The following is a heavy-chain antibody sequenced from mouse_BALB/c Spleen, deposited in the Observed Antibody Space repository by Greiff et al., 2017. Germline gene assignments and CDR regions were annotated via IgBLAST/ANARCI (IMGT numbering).Heavy chain of an antibody. Sequence: QVQLQQSGAELVRPGVSVKISCKGSGYTFTDYAMHWVKQSHAKSLEWIGVISTYYGDASYNQKFKGKATMTVDKSSSTAYMELARLTSEDSAIYYCARTQANWESLYFDYWGQGTTLTVSS. CDR2: ISTYYGDA. J-gene: IGHJ2*01. CDR1: GYTFTDYA. D-gene: IGHD4-1*01. CDR3: ARTQANWESLYFDY. V-gene: IGHV1S137*01.